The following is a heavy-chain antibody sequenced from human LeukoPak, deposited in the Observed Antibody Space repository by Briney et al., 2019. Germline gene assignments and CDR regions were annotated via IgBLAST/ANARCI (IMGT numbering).Heavy chain of an antibody. CDR2: INHSGST. Sequence: SETLSLTCAVYGGSFSGYYWSWIRQPPGKGLEWIGEINHSGSTNYNPSLKSRVTTSVDTSKNQFSLKLSSVTAADTAVYYCARGRVWGSYRQNFDYWGQGTLVTVSS. D-gene: IGHD3-16*02. CDR1: GGSFSGYY. CDR3: ARGRVWGSYRQNFDY. J-gene: IGHJ4*02. V-gene: IGHV4-34*01.